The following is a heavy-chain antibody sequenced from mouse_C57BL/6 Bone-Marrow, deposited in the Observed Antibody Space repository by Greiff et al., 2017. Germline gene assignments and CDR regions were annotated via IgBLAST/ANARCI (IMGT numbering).Heavy chain of an antibody. CDR3: ARAGSRRHYYLDY. V-gene: IGHV1-85*01. J-gene: IGHJ2*01. CDR1: GYTFTSYD. D-gene: IGHD1-1*01. CDR2: IYPRDGST. Sequence: QVPVKQSGPELVKPGASVKLSCKASGYTFTSYDINWVKQRPGQGLEWIGWIYPRDGSTKYNEKFKGQATLTVDTSSSTAYMERHSLTSEDSAVXFCARAGSRRHYYLDYWGQGTTLTVSS.